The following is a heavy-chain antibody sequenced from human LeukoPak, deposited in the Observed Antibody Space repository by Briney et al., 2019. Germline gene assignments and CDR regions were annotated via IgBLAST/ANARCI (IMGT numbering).Heavy chain of an antibody. CDR3: ARSMIVGATRSGYFNS. CDR1: GFTFSSYE. V-gene: IGHV3-48*03. D-gene: IGHD1-26*01. J-gene: IGHJ4*02. Sequence: GGSLRLSCAASGFTFSSYEMNWVRQAPGKGLEWISYISSSDGTIYYADSVKGRFTISRDNAKNTLFLQMNSLRAEDTAVYFCARSMIVGATRSGYFNSWGQGTLVTVSS. CDR2: ISSSDGTI.